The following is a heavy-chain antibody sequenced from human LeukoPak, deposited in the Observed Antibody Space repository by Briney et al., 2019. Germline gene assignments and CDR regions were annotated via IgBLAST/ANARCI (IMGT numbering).Heavy chain of an antibody. V-gene: IGHV4-39*07. Sequence: SETLSLTCTVSGASISSSNYYWGWIRQPPRKGLEWIGSVSYSESTYYNPSLKSRVTISVDTSKNQFSLRLSSVTAADTAVYYCARVRAYYDILTAYYSSFDYWGQGTLVTVSS. CDR3: ARVRAYYDILTAYYSSFDY. CDR2: VSYSEST. J-gene: IGHJ4*02. CDR1: GASISSSNYY. D-gene: IGHD3-9*01.